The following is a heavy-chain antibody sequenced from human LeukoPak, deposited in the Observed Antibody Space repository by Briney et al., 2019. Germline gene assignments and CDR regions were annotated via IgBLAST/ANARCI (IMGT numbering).Heavy chain of an antibody. CDR2: INWNGGST. D-gene: IGHD1-1*01. V-gene: IGHV3-20*03. J-gene: IGHJ3*02. Sequence: FTFXXYGMSGGRQAPGKGLEGVSGINWNGGSTDYADSVKGRFTISRDNAKNSLYMQMNSLRAEERALYYCAREVLEGFDIWGQGXMVTVSS. CDR1: FTFXXYG. CDR3: AREVLEGFDI.